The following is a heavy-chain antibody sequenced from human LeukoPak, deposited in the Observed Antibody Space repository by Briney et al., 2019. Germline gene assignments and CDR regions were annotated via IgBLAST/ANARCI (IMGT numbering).Heavy chain of an antibody. D-gene: IGHD5-18*01. CDR2: IYYSGST. Sequence: SETLSLTCTVSGGSIGSYYWSWIRQPPGKGLEWIGYIYYSGSTNYNPSLKSRVTISVDTSKNQFSLKLSSVTAADTAVYYCARNTPPRPYSFDYCGQGTLVTVSS. V-gene: IGHV4-59*08. J-gene: IGHJ4*02. CDR1: GGSIGSYY. CDR3: ARNTPPRPYSFDY.